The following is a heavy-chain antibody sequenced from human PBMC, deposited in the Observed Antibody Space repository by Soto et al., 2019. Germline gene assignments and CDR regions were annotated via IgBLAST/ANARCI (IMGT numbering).Heavy chain of an antibody. D-gene: IGHD3-22*01. J-gene: IGHJ5*02. V-gene: IGHV1-69*13. Sequence: SVKVSCKASGGTFSSYAISWVRQAPGQGLEWMGGIIPIFGTANYAQKFQGRVTITADESTSTAYMELSSLRSEDTAVYYCASGRRGSSSAYDSSGYYWFDPWGQGTLVTVSS. CDR3: ASGRRGSSSAYDSSGYYWFDP. CDR1: GGTFSSYA. CDR2: IIPIFGTA.